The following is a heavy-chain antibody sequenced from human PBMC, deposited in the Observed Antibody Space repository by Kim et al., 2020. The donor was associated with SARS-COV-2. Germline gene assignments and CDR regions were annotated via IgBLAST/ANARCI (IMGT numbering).Heavy chain of an antibody. D-gene: IGHD6-19*01. V-gene: IGHV4-39*01. Sequence: SETLSLTCTVSGGSISHSNYYRGWIRQPPGKGLEWIGSISYSGSTYYNPSLKSRVTISVDTSKSQFSLKVTSVTAADTAVYYCAVFEAVAGTGHVDCWGQGTLFTVSS. CDR1: GGSISHSNYY. CDR2: ISYSGST. J-gene: IGHJ4*02. CDR3: AVFEAVAGTGHVDC.